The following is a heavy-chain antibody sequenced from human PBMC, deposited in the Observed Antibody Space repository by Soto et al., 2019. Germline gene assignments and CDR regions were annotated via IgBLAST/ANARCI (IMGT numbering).Heavy chain of an antibody. CDR3: ARDRGPSSGYYPYWFDP. J-gene: IGHJ5*02. CDR1: GGTFSSYA. V-gene: IGHV1-69*12. Sequence: QVQLVQSGAEVKKPGSSVKVSCKASGGTFSSYAISWVRQAPGQGLEWMGEIIPIFGTANYAQKFQGRVTITADEYTSTAYRELSSRSSEDTAVYYCARDRGPSSGYYPYWFDPWGQGTLVTVSS. D-gene: IGHD3-22*01. CDR2: IIPIFGTA.